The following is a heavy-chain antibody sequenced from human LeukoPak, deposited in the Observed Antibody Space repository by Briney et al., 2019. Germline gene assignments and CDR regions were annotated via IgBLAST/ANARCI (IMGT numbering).Heavy chain of an antibody. Sequence: SETLFLTCTVSGGSITSYHWSWIRQPPGKGLEWIGYVYYTGTTKYNPSLKSRLTISVDTSQNQFSLKLSSATAADTAVYYCASPGGYSYGYHYWGQGTLVTVSS. D-gene: IGHD5-18*01. V-gene: IGHV4-59*08. J-gene: IGHJ4*02. CDR2: VYYTGTT. CDR1: GGSITSYH. CDR3: ASPGGYSYGYHY.